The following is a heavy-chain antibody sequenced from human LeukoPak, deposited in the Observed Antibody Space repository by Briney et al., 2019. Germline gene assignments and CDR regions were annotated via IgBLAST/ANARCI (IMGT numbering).Heavy chain of an antibody. CDR2: IGSSSSYI. Sequence: GGSLRLSCAASGFTFSSYSMNWVRQAPGKGLEWVSSIGSSSSYIYYADSVKGRFTISRDNAKNSLYLQMNSLRAEDTAVYYCARESGLRFLEWLPKNWFDPWGQGTLVTVSS. V-gene: IGHV3-21*01. J-gene: IGHJ5*02. CDR1: GFTFSSYS. D-gene: IGHD3-3*01. CDR3: ARESGLRFLEWLPKNWFDP.